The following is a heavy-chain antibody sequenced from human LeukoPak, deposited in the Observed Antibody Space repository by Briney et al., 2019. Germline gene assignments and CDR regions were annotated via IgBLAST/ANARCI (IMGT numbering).Heavy chain of an antibody. J-gene: IGHJ3*02. CDR1: GYTFIDYY. V-gene: IGHV1-2*02. CDR2: IDPDSGGT. D-gene: IGHD3-22*01. CDR3: AREYYDTSGSKYAFDI. Sequence: ASVRVSCKSSGYTFIDYYIHWVRQAPGQGLEWMGCIDPDSGGTKFGQQSQGRVTLTRDTSIRTAYMELSRLTSDDTAIYYCAREYYDTSGSKYAFDIWGQGTMVTVSS.